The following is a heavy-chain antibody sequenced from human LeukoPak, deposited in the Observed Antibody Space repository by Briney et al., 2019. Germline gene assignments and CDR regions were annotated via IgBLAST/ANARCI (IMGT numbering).Heavy chain of an antibody. CDR1: GYTFNSYG. CDR2: ISTYTGNT. D-gene: IGHD6-6*01. Sequence: ASVKVSCKTSGYTFNSYGISWVRQAPGQGLEWMGWISTYTGNTNYAQKLQGRVTMTTDTSTSTAYMEMRSLTSDDTAVYYCATGRGSSDYWGQGTLVTVSS. V-gene: IGHV1-18*01. CDR3: ATGRGSSDY. J-gene: IGHJ4*02.